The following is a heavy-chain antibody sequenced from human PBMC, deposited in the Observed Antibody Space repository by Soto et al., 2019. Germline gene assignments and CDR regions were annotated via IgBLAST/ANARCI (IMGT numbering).Heavy chain of an antibody. V-gene: IGHV4-34*01. CDR2: INESGST. D-gene: IGHD1-1*01. J-gene: IGHJ4*02. Sequence: QVQLQQWGAGLVKPSETLSLSCAVYGQSFSGHSWAWIRQPPGKGLEWIGEINESGSTYYNPSLKSRVTISTAPSKNQFSLKLSSVSAADTAAYFCARGSGIVALPGALEDVKYDYWGQGTLVNVSS. CDR1: GQSFSGHS. CDR3: ARGSGIVALPGALEDVKYDY.